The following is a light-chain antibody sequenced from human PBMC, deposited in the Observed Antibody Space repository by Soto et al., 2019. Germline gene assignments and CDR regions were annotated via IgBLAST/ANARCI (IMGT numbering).Light chain of an antibody. CDR2: KVS. V-gene: IGKV2-30*01. Sequence: DVVMTQSPLSLPVTLGQPASISCRSSQSPLYSDGNTYLSWFQQRPGQSPRRLIYKVSNRDSGVPDRFSGSGSGTDFTLKISTVEAEDVGVYYCMQGTHWPWTFGQGTKVEIK. CDR1: QSPLYSDGNTY. J-gene: IGKJ1*01. CDR3: MQGTHWPWT.